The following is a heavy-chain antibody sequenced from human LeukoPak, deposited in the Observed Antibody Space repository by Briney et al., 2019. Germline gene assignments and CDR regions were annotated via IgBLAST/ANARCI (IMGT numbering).Heavy chain of an antibody. V-gene: IGHV1-18*01. CDR1: GYTFTSYG. CDR2: ISAYNGNT. J-gene: IGHJ5*02. D-gene: IGHD3-3*01. Sequence: GASVKVSYKASGYTFTSYGISWVRQAPGQGLEWMGWISAYNGNTNYAQKLQGRVTMTTDTSTSTAYMELRSLRSDDTAVYYCARVLFLEWLSFPVNWFDPWGQGTLVTVSS. CDR3: ARVLFLEWLSFPVNWFDP.